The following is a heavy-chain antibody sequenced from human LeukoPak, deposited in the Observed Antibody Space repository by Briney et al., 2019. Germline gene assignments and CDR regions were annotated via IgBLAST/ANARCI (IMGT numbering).Heavy chain of an antibody. Sequence: PSETLSLTCTVSGGSISSGGYYWSWIRQPPGKGLEWIGYIYHSGSTYYNPSLKSRVTISVDRSKNQFSLKLSSVTAADTAVYYCASLVGVGATGWFDPWGQGTLVTVSS. V-gene: IGHV4-30-2*01. CDR2: IYHSGST. D-gene: IGHD1-26*01. CDR3: ASLVGVGATGWFDP. J-gene: IGHJ5*02. CDR1: GGSISSGGYY.